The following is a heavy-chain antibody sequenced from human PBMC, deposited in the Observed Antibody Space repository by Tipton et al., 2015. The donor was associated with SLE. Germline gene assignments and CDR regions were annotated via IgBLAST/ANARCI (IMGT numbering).Heavy chain of an antibody. D-gene: IGHD4-23*01. CDR2: IYYSGST. V-gene: IGHV4-59*11. J-gene: IGHJ4*02. CDR1: GGSISSHY. Sequence: TLSLTCTVSGGSISSHYWSWIRQPPGKGLEWIGYIYYSGSTNYNPSLKSRVTISVDTSKNQFSLKLSSVTAADTAVYCCARGDYGGNSPFDYWGQGTLVTVSS. CDR3: ARGDYGGNSPFDY.